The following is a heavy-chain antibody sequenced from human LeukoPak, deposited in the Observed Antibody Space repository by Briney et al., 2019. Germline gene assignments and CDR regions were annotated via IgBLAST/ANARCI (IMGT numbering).Heavy chain of an antibody. Sequence: SETLSLTCAVYGGSFSGYYWSWIRQPPGKGLEWIGEINHSGSTNYNPSLKSRVTISVDTPKNQFSLKLSSVTAADTAVYYCARRTGAYFDWLNRPIVFDYWGQGTLVTVSS. V-gene: IGHV4-34*01. CDR3: ARRTGAYFDWLNRPIVFDY. J-gene: IGHJ4*02. CDR1: GGSFSGYY. CDR2: INHSGST. D-gene: IGHD3-9*01.